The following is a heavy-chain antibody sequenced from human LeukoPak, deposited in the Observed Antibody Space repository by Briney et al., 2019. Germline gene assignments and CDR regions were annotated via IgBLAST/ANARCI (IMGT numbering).Heavy chain of an antibody. CDR3: ARDGYEYSSSSARAFDI. Sequence: SETLSLTCTVSGGSISSSSYYWGWIRQPPGKGLEWIGSIYYSGSTYYNPSLKSRVTISVDTSKNQFSLKLSSVTAADTAVYYCARDGYEYSSSSARAFDIWGQGTMVTVSS. CDR1: GGSISSSSYY. D-gene: IGHD6-6*01. V-gene: IGHV4-39*07. J-gene: IGHJ3*02. CDR2: IYYSGST.